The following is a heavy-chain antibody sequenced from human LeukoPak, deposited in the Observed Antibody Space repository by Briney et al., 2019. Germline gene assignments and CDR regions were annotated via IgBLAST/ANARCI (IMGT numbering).Heavy chain of an antibody. Sequence: ASVKVSCKASGYTFTSYGISWVRQAPGQGLEWMGGISAYNGNTNYAQKLQGRVTMTTDTSTSTAYMELRSLRSDDTAVYYCARSSGIVGATTPFDYWGQGTLVTVSS. J-gene: IGHJ4*02. CDR3: ARSSGIVGATTPFDY. V-gene: IGHV1-18*01. D-gene: IGHD1-26*01. CDR1: GYTFTSYG. CDR2: ISAYNGNT.